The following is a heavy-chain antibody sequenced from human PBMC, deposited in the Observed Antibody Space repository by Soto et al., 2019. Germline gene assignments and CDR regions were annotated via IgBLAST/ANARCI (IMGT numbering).Heavy chain of an antibody. Sequence: EVQLVESGRGLVQPGGSLRLSCAASGFTFSSYSMNWVRQAPGKGLEWVSYISSSSSTIYYADSVKGRFTISRDDAKNPLYLQMNRLRAEDTAVYYCARSKPSNDFWSGYYRGAPFDYWGQGTLVTVSS. CDR2: ISSSSSTI. CDR3: ARSKPSNDFWSGYYRGAPFDY. D-gene: IGHD3-3*01. J-gene: IGHJ4*02. CDR1: GFTFSSYS. V-gene: IGHV3-48*01.